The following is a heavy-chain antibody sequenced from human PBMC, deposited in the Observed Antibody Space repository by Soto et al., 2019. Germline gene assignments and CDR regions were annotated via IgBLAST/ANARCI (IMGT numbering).Heavy chain of an antibody. CDR2: SYYTGNT. CDR3: ARRYGEGYDYGWWYFDV. CDR1: GGSISTYY. V-gene: IGHV4-59*08. D-gene: IGHD5-18*01. Sequence: QVQLQESGPGLVKPSETLSLTCTVSGGSISTYYWNWIRQPPGKGLEWIGYSYYTGNTNYNPSLKSRVPMSVDTSKNQFSLKLSSVTAADTAVYYCARRYGEGYDYGWWYFDVWGRGTLVTVSS. J-gene: IGHJ2*01.